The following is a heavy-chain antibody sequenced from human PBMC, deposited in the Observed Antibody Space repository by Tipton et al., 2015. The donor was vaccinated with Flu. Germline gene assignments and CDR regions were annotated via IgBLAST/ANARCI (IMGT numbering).Heavy chain of an antibody. V-gene: IGHV4-39*07. CDR1: GGSISSSSYY. J-gene: IGHJ3*02. CDR2: IYYSGST. CDR3: ARAPGVYESDAFDI. Sequence: LRLSCTVSGGSISSSSYYWGWIRQPPGKGLEWIGSIYYSGSTYYNPSPKSRVTISVDTSKNQFSLKLSSVTAADTAVYYCARAPGVYESDAFDIWGQGTMVTVSS. D-gene: IGHD2-8*01.